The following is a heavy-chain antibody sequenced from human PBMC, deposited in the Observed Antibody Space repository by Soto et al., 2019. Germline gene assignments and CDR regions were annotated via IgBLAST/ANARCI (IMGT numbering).Heavy chain of an antibody. CDR2: IDPSDSYT. Sequence: PGESLKISCQGSGYSFTSYWISWVRQMPGKGLEWMGRIDPSDSYTNYSPSFQGHVTISADKSISTAYLQWSSLKASDTAMYYCARHSGGYDYSPYYYYYGMDVWGQGTTVTVSS. V-gene: IGHV5-10-1*01. D-gene: IGHD5-12*01. CDR3: ARHSGGYDYSPYYYYYGMDV. CDR1: GYSFTSYW. J-gene: IGHJ6*02.